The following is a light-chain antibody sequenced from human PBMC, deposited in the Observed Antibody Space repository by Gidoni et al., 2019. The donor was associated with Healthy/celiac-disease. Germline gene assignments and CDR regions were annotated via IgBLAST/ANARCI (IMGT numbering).Light chain of an antibody. CDR3: QQSYSTPGVT. CDR1: QSISSY. J-gene: IGKJ3*01. CDR2: AAS. Sequence: DIQMTQSPSSLSASVGDRVTITCRASQSISSYLNWYQQKPGKAPKLLIYAASSLQSGVPSRFSGSGSGTDFTLTIISLQPEDFVTYYCQQSYSTPGVTFGPGTKVDIK. V-gene: IGKV1-39*01.